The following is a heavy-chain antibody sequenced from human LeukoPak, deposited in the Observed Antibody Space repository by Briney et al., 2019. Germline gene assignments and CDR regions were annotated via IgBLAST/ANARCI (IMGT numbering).Heavy chain of an antibody. CDR1: GFAFSRYA. D-gene: IGHD2-15*01. V-gene: IGHV3-30-3*01. CDR3: ARAPSVCSGGSCWLDY. Sequence: GGSLRLSCAASGFAFSRYAMHWVRQAPGKGLEWVAVISYDGSNKYYADSVKGRFTISRDNSKNTLYLQMNSLRAEDTAVYYCARAPSVCSGGSCWLDYWGQGTLVTVSS. J-gene: IGHJ4*02. CDR2: ISYDGSNK.